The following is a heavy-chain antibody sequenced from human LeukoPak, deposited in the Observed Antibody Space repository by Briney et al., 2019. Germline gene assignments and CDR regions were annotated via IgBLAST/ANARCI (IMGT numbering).Heavy chain of an antibody. J-gene: IGHJ4*02. D-gene: IGHD3-3*01. CDR1: GGSISSYY. V-gene: IGHV4-4*07. CDR2: IYTSGST. CDR3: AREKDDFWSGSGGYYFDY. Sequence: SETLSLTCTVSGGSISSYYWSWIRQPAGKGLEWIGRIYTSGSTNYNPSLKSRVTMSVDTSKNQFSLKLSSVTAADTAVYYCAREKDDFWSGSGGYYFDYWGQGTLVTVSS.